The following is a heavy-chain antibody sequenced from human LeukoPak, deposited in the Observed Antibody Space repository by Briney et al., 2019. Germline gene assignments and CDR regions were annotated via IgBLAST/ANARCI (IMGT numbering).Heavy chain of an antibody. CDR3: ARDLAAGGTYPHY. D-gene: IGHD6-13*01. CDR1: GFTVSSNY. J-gene: IGHJ4*02. CDR2: IYSDGST. V-gene: IGHV3-53*01. Sequence: GGSLRLSCAASGFTVSSNYMSWVRQAPGKGPEWVSVIYSDGSTHYADSVKGRFTISRDTSKNTLYLQMNSLRTEDTAVYYCARDLAAGGTYPHYWGQGTLVSVSS.